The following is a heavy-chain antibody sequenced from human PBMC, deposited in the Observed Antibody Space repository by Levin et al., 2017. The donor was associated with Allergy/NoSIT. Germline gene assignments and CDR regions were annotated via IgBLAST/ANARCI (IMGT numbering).Heavy chain of an antibody. Sequence: GESLKISCKGSGYIFTNYWIGWVRQMPGKGLEWMGIIYPGDSDTRYSPSFQGQVTISADKSISTAYLQWSSLKASDTAMYYCARSKQPYSSGGYWFDPWGQGTLVTVSS. D-gene: IGHD6-19*01. V-gene: IGHV5-51*01. J-gene: IGHJ5*02. CDR2: IYPGDSDT. CDR3: ARSKQPYSSGGYWFDP. CDR1: GYIFTNYW.